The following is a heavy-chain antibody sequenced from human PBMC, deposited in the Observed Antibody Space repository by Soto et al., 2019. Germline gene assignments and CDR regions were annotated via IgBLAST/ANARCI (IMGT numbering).Heavy chain of an antibody. D-gene: IGHD3-22*01. CDR3: ARMSYFYDKWYFDL. CDR2: VYYSGTT. J-gene: IGHJ2*01. V-gene: IGHV4-30-4*01. Sequence: QLQESGPGLVKPSQTLSLTCTVSGASINNNDYYWSWIRQTPGKGLEWIGYVYYSGTTDYIPSLKSRLSMSIDKSQNQFTLKLTSVTAADTATYYCARMSYFYDKWYFDLWGRGTLVTVSS. CDR1: GASINNNDYY.